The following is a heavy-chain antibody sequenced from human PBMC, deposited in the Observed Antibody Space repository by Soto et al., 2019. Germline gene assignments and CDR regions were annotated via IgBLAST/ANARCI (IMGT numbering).Heavy chain of an antibody. CDR3: ARFDYGPLYGMDV. CDR1: GYTFTSYY. Sequence: ASVKVSCKASGYTFTSYYMHWVRQAPGQGLEWMGIINPSGGSTSYAQKFQGRVTMTRDTSTSTVYMGLSSLRSEDTAVYYCARFDYGPLYGMDVWGQGTTVTVSS. CDR2: INPSGGST. V-gene: IGHV1-46*01. J-gene: IGHJ6*02. D-gene: IGHD4-17*01.